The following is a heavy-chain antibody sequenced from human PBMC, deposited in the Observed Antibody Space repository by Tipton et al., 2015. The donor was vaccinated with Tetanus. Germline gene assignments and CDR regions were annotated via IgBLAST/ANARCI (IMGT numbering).Heavy chain of an antibody. Sequence: TLSLTCTVSGGSISSYYWSWIRQPPGKGLEWIGYIYHSGSTNYNPSLKSRVTISVDTSKNQFSLKLSSVTAADTAVYYCARFEYYDILTDGTWDYYGMDVWGQGTTVTVSS. J-gene: IGHJ6*02. CDR2: IYHSGST. D-gene: IGHD3-9*01. CDR1: GGSISSYY. CDR3: ARFEYYDILTDGTWDYYGMDV. V-gene: IGHV4-59*01.